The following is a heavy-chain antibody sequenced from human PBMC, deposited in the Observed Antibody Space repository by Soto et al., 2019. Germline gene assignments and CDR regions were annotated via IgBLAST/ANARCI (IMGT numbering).Heavy chain of an antibody. Sequence: SETLSLTCAVSGYSISSGYYWGWIRQPPGKGLEWIGSIYHSGSTYYNPSLKSRVTISVDTSKNQFSLKVSSVTAADTAVYYCARAWKAYCGGDCYSPAYFDYWGQGTLVTVSS. CDR3: ARAWKAYCGGDCYSPAYFDY. J-gene: IGHJ4*02. CDR2: IYHSGST. CDR1: GYSISSGYY. V-gene: IGHV4-38-2*01. D-gene: IGHD2-21*02.